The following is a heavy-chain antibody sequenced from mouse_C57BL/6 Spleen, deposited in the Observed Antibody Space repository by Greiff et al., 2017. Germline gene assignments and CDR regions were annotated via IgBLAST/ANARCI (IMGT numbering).Heavy chain of an antibody. CDR1: GYTFTSYG. CDR3: ARELITTVVATDY. V-gene: IGHV1-81*01. D-gene: IGHD1-1*01. Sequence: QVQLQQSGAELARPGASVKLSCKASGYTFTSYGISWVKQRTGQGLEWIGEIYPRSGNTYYNEKFKGKATLTADKSSSTAYMELRSLTSEDSAVYFCARELITTVVATDYWGQGTTRTVSS. J-gene: IGHJ2*01. CDR2: IYPRSGNT.